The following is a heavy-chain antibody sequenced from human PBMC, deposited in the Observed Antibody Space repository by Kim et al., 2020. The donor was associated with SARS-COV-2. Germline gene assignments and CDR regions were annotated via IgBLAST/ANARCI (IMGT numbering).Heavy chain of an antibody. V-gene: IGHV5-51*01. J-gene: IGHJ6*02. D-gene: IGHD3-16*01. Sequence: YRPSFQCQVTISADKSNSTGYLQWSSLKASDTAMYYCARRGIGLYYYGMDVWGQGTTVTVSS. CDR3: ARRGIGLYYYGMDV.